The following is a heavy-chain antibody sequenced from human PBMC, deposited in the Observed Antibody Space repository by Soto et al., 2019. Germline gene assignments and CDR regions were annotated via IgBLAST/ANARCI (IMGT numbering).Heavy chain of an antibody. CDR1: GDSVSSNSAA. J-gene: IGHJ6*02. CDR3: ASGIFDSSSYNYFTMDV. CDR2: TYYRSKWYN. Sequence: SQTLSLTCAISGDSVSSNSAAWNWISQSQARGLWWLGRTYYRSKWYNDYAVSVKSRITSNPGTSKNQFSLQLNSVTPDDTAVYYCASGIFDSSSYNYFTMDVWGQGTTVTVS. V-gene: IGHV6-1*01. D-gene: IGHD6-6*01.